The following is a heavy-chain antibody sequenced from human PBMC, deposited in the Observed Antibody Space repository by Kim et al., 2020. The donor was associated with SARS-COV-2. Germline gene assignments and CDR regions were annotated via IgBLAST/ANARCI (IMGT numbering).Heavy chain of an antibody. CDR1: GFTFSSYG. CDR3: AKDSKWGFYGDFDY. CDR2: IWYDGSNK. Sequence: GGSLRLSCAASGFTFSSYGMHWVRQAPGKGLEWVAVIWYDGSNKYYADSVKGRFTISRDNSKNTLYLQMNSLRAEDTAVYYCAKDSKWGFYGDFDYWGQGTLVTVSS. V-gene: IGHV3-33*06. D-gene: IGHD4-17*01. J-gene: IGHJ4*02.